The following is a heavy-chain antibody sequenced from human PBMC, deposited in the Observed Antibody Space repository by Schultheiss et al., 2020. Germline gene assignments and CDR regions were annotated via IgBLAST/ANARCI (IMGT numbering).Heavy chain of an antibody. J-gene: IGHJ4*02. D-gene: IGHD3-22*01. CDR2: IYHSGST. CDR1: GVSISNSSYY. V-gene: IGHV4-39*07. Sequence: SETLSLTCTVSGVSISNSSYYWGWIRQPPGKGLEWIGEIYHSGSTNYNPSLKSRVTISVDTSKNQFSLKLSSVTAADTTVYYCAGIRHSSGYYCDYWGQGGLGTVAS. CDR3: AGIRHSSGYYCDY.